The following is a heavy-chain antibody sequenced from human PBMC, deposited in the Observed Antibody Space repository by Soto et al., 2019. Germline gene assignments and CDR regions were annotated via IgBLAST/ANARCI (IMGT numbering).Heavy chain of an antibody. J-gene: IGHJ4*02. V-gene: IGHV4-31*03. Sequence: QVQLQESGPGLVKPSQTLSLTCTVSGEFISSGDYYWSWIRQLPGKGLEWIGYIDSSGTTYYNPSLKSRITISIDTSNNQVSLNLSSVTAADTAVYYCASTDSSGYYFVYWGQGTLVTVFS. CDR3: ASTDSSGYYFVY. CDR2: IDSSGTT. D-gene: IGHD3-22*01. CDR1: GEFISSGDYY.